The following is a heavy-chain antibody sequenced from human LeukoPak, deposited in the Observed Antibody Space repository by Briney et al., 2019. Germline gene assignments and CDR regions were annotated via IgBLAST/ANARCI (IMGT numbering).Heavy chain of an antibody. CDR3: VKLGGYGSGSYYNDLPFDY. V-gene: IGHV3-23*01. CDR1: GFTFTSHA. Sequence: GGSLRLSCDASGFTFTSHALNWVRQAPGKGLEWVSSISGSGDSTSYADSVKGRFTISRDNSKNSLYLQMNSLRAEDTAVYYCVKLGGYGSGSYYNDLPFDYWGQGTLVTVSS. CDR2: ISGSGDST. J-gene: IGHJ4*02. D-gene: IGHD3-10*01.